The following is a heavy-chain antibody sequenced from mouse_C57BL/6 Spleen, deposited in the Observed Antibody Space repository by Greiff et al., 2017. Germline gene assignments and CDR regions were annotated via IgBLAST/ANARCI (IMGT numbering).Heavy chain of an antibody. J-gene: IGHJ3*01. Sequence: QVQLQQPGAELVKPGASVKMSCKASGYTFTSYWITWVKQRPGHGLEWIGDIYPGSGSTNYNEKFKSKATLTVDTSSSTAYMQLSSLTSEDSAVYYWARDTPLYGNPFAYWGQGTLVTVSA. CDR1: GYTFTSYW. D-gene: IGHD2-1*01. CDR2: IYPGSGST. V-gene: IGHV1-55*01. CDR3: ARDTPLYGNPFAY.